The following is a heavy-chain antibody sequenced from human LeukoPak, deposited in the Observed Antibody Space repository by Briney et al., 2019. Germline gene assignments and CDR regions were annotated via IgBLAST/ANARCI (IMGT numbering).Heavy chain of an antibody. CDR2: IIPIFGTA. J-gene: IGHJ3*02. V-gene: IGHV1-69*13. D-gene: IGHD3-22*01. CDR3: ARERPYDSSGYFFDAFDI. CDR1: GGTFSSYA. Sequence: SVKLSCKASGGTFSSYAISWVRQAPGQGIEWMGGIIPIFGTANYAQKFQGRVTITADESTSTAYMELRSLRSEDTAVYYCARERPYDSSGYFFDAFDIWGQGTMVTVSS.